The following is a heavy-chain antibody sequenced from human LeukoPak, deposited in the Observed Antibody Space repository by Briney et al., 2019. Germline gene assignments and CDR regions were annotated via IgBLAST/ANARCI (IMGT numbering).Heavy chain of an antibody. CDR2: INPNSGDT. Sequence: ASVKVSCKASGYTFTGYYMHWVRQAPGQGLEWMGRINPNSGDTNYAQKFQGRVTMTRDTSISTAYMELSRLRSDDTAVYYCARVRGYSYGSGAFDIWGQGTMVTVSS. CDR3: ARVRGYSYGSGAFDI. D-gene: IGHD5-18*01. CDR1: GYTFTGYY. J-gene: IGHJ3*02. V-gene: IGHV1-2*06.